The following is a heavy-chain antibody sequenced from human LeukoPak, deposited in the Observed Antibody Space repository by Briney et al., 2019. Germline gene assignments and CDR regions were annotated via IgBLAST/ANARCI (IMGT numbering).Heavy chain of an antibody. CDR2: ITAYSGHI. D-gene: IGHD2/OR15-2a*01. Sequence: ASVKVSCKTSGYTFDSYGTSWVRQAPGQGLEWMAWITAYSGHIDYAQNLQGRVTVTTDTSTSTAHMELRSLRSDDTAVYYCARGGRTTAPDFWGQGTLVTVSS. CDR1: GYTFDSYG. V-gene: IGHV1-18*01. J-gene: IGHJ4*02. CDR3: ARGGRTTAPDF.